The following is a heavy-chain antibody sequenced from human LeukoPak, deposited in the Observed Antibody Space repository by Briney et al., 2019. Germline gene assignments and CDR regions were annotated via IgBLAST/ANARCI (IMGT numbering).Heavy chain of an antibody. CDR3: ARQALRYSSSWYRYYFDY. CDR1: GGSISSYY. D-gene: IGHD6-13*01. CDR2: IYYSGST. J-gene: IGHJ4*02. V-gene: IGHV4-59*08. Sequence: SETLSLTCTVSGGSISSYYWGWIRQPPGKGLEWIGYIYYSGSTNYNPSLKSRVTISVDTSKNQFSLKLSSVTAADTAVYYCARQALRYSSSWYRYYFDYWGQGTLVTVSS.